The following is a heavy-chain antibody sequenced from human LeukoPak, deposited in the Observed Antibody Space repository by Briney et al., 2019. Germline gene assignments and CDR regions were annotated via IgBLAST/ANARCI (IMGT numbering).Heavy chain of an antibody. CDR2: ISSSGRTF. CDR1: GFTFSNYE. CDR3: ARDSGVGACLFCSAFDL. D-gene: IGHD1-26*01. Sequence: GGSLRLSCAASGFTFSNYEMNWVRQAPGKGLEWLSYISSSGRTFYYADSVKGRFTISRDNAKDSLFLQMSSLRAEDTAVYYCARDSGVGACLFCSAFDLWGQGTMVTVSS. V-gene: IGHV3-48*03. J-gene: IGHJ3*01.